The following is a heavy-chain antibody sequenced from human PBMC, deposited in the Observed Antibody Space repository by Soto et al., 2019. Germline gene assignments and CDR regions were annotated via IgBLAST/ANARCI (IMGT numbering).Heavy chain of an antibody. CDR3: ARSLRYFDCEDY. V-gene: IGHV2-5*02. CDR1: GFSLSTSGVG. Sequence: QITLKESGPPLVKPTQTLTLTCTFSGFSLSTSGVGVGWIRQLPGKALECLALIYWDDDKRYSPSLTSRLTISKDPSKNQVVLTMSIMDRVDTATYYGARSLRYFDCEDYWGQGTQVTFCS. CDR2: IYWDDDK. D-gene: IGHD3-9*01. J-gene: IGHJ4*02.